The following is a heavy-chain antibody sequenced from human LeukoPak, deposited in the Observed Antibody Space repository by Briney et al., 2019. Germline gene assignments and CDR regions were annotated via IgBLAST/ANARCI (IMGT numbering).Heavy chain of an antibody. CDR3: GRGGGPRARLGDFDY. V-gene: IGHV3-21*01. J-gene: IGHJ4*02. Sequence: PGGSLRLSCAASGFTFSSYSMNWVRQAPGKGLEWVSSISSSSSYIYYADAVKGRFTISRGNAKNSLYLQMNSLRAEDTAVYYCGRGGGPRARLGDFDYGGQGPLVTVSS. CDR2: ISSSSSYI. D-gene: IGHD3-16*01. CDR1: GFTFSSYS.